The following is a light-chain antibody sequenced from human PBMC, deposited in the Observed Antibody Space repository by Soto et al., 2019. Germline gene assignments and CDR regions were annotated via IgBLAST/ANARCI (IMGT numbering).Light chain of an antibody. CDR1: ETVATM. Sequence: VMTQCPATVCVSXGERATLICWARETVATMVAWYQQKPGKAARLLXXDASNRATGIQARLSGSGSGKDFTLNISSLEPEDFAVYYCKQYNNWPPITFGQGTRLEIK. CDR2: DAS. J-gene: IGKJ5*01. CDR3: KQYNNWPPIT. V-gene: IGKV3D-15*01.